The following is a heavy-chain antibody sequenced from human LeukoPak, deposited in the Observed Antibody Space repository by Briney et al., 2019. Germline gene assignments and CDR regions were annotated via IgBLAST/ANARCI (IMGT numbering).Heavy chain of an antibody. CDR3: ARPYYYDSRIDP. J-gene: IGHJ5*02. D-gene: IGHD3-22*01. Sequence: SETLSLTCTISGDSITTSRYFWGWVRQPPGEGLEWIGNVFHDGDTFCNPSLKSRVTISVDTSKNQFSLKLSSVTAADTAVYYCARPYYYDSRIDPWGQGTRVTVSS. V-gene: IGHV4-39*07. CDR1: GDSITTSRYF. CDR2: VFHDGDT.